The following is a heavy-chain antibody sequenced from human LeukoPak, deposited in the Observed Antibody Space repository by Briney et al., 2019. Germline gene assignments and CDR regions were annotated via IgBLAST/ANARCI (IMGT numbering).Heavy chain of an antibody. CDR1: GFTFSSYS. D-gene: IGHD6-19*01. Sequence: GGSLRLSCAASGFTFSSYSMNWVRQAPGKGLEWVSTIYGGGTNTFYADSVKGRFTISRDDSKNMQFLEMDSLRPEDTAVYFCAKTITEAAGIYFNSWGQGTLVTVSS. J-gene: IGHJ4*02. CDR3: AKTITEAAGIYFNS. CDR2: IYGGGTNT. V-gene: IGHV3-23*01.